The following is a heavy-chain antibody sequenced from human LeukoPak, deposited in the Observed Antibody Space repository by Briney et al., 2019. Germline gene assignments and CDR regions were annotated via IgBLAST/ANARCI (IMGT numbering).Heavy chain of an antibody. D-gene: IGHD6-6*01. CDR2: IIPIFGIA. CDR1: GGTFSRYA. CDR3: ARHKEREAALDY. V-gene: IGHV1-69*04. J-gene: IGHJ4*02. Sequence: SVKVSCKASGGTFSRYAISWVRQAPGQGLEWMGRIIPIFGIANYAQKFQGRVTITADKSTSTAYMELSSLRSEDTAVYYCARHKEREAALDYWGQGTLVTVSS.